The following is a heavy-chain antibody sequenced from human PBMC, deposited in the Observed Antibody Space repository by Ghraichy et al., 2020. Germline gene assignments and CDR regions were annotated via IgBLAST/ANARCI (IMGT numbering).Heavy chain of an antibody. D-gene: IGHD6-19*01. V-gene: IGHV3-53*01. CDR3: ARGSIIAVAEGAFDI. J-gene: IGHJ3*02. CDR1: GFTVSSNY. Sequence: GESLNISCAASGFTVSSNYMSWVRQAPGKGLEWVSVIYSGGSTYYADSVKGRFTISRDNSKNTLYLQMNSLRAEDTAVYYCARGSIIAVAEGAFDIWGQGTMVTVSS. CDR2: IYSGGST.